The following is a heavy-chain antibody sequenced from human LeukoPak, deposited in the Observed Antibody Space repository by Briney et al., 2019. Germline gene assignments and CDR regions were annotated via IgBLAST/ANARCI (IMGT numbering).Heavy chain of an antibody. J-gene: IGHJ1*01. CDR1: PLTFSTYD. CDR2: ISSSSGTI. V-gene: IGHV3-48*01. D-gene: IGHD5-18*01. CDR3: ARDWAMDS. Sequence: GGSLRLSCAAPPLTFSTYDMNWVRQAPGKGLEWVSFISSSSGTIYYADSVRGRFTISRDNAKNSLYLQMNSVRVEDTAMYYCARDWAMDSWGQGTLVTVSS.